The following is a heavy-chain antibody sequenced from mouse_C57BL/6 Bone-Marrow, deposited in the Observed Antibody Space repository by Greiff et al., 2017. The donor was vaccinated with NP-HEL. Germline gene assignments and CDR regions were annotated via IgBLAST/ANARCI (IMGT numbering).Heavy chain of an antibody. CDR1: GYTFTNYW. Sequence: VHLVESGAELVRPGTSVKMSCKASGYTFTNYWIGWAKQRPGHGLEWIGDIYPGGGYTNYNEKFKGKATLTADKSSSTAYMQFSSLTSEDSAIYYCARENFDYWGQGTTLTVSS. J-gene: IGHJ2*01. CDR3: ARENFDY. CDR2: IYPGGGYT. V-gene: IGHV1-63*01.